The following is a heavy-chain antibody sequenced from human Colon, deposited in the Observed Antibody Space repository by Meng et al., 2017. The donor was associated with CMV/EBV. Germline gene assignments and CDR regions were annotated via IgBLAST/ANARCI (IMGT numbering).Heavy chain of an antibody. D-gene: IGHD5-18*01. CDR2: IKQDGSET. CDR1: GFTFSSYW. J-gene: IGHJ6*02. CDR3: ARDQYTAMVKDGMDV. Sequence: GGSLRLSCAASGFTFSSYWMTWVRQAPGKGLEWVVNIKQDGSETHYVDSVKGRFTVSRDNAKNSVYLQMNNLRAEDTAVYYCARDQYTAMVKDGMDVWGQGTTVTVSS. V-gene: IGHV3-7*01.